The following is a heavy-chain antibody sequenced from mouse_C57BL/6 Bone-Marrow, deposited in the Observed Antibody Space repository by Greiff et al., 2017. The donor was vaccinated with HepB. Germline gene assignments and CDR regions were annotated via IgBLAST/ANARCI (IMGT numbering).Heavy chain of an antibody. D-gene: IGHD2-1*01. CDR1: DSEVFPIAY. CDR2: ILPSIGST. J-gene: IGHJ2*01. CDR3: ARGGKQSYYFDY. Sequence: QVQLQQSGSELRSPGSSVKLSCKDSDSEVFPIAYMSWVRQKPGHGFEWIGGILPSIGSTNYGEKFEDKATLDADTLSNTAYLELNSLTSEDSAIYYCARGGKQSYYFDYWGQGTTLTVSS. V-gene: IGHV15-2*01.